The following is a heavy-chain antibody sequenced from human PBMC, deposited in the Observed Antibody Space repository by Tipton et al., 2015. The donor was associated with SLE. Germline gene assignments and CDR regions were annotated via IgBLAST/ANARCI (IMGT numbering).Heavy chain of an antibody. CDR1: GFTFSSYS. J-gene: IGHJ3*02. Sequence: SLRLSCAASGFTFSSYSMNWVRQAPGKGLEWVSSISSSSSYIYYADSVKGRFTISRDNAKNSLYLQMNSPRAEDTAVYYCARHMRRRWGSGMAAKIDAFDIWGQGTMVTVSS. CDR3: ARHMRRRWGSGMAAKIDAFDI. D-gene: IGHD3-10*01. V-gene: IGHV3-21*03. CDR2: ISSSSSYI.